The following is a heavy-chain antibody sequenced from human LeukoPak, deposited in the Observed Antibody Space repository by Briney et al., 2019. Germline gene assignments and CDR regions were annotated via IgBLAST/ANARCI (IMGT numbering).Heavy chain of an antibody. CDR3: ARGPLGRSSSWYYFDY. J-gene: IGHJ4*02. V-gene: IGHV1-69*02. Sequence: SVKVSCKASGGTFSSYTISWVRQAPGQGLEWMGRIIPILGIANYAQKFQGRVTITADKSTSTAYMELSSLRSEDTAVYYCARGPLGRSSSWYYFDYWGQGTLVTVSS. D-gene: IGHD6-13*01. CDR2: IIPILGIA. CDR1: GGTFSSYT.